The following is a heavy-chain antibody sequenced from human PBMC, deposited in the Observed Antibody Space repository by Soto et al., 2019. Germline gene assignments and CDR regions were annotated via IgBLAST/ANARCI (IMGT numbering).Heavy chain of an antibody. CDR1: GGTFSSYA. J-gene: IGHJ5*02. Sequence: QVQLVQSGAEVKKPGSSVKVSCKASGGTFSSYAISWVRQAPGQGLEWMGGIIPIFGTANYAQKFQSRVTVTADESXXTXYXXLRSLRSEDTAVYYCARGENHDYVWGSYRYRWFDPWGQGTLVTVSS. CDR2: IIPIFGTA. V-gene: IGHV1-69*12. CDR3: ARGENHDYVWGSYRYRWFDP. D-gene: IGHD3-16*02.